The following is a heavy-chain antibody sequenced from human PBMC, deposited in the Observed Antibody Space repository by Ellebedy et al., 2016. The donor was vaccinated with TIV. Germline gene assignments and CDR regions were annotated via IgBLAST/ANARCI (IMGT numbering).Heavy chain of an antibody. D-gene: IGHD2-15*01. V-gene: IGHV3-23*01. CDR3: AKDQPDGYCSGGSCYPFDY. CDR2: ISGSGGST. J-gene: IGHJ4*02. CDR1: GFTFSSYA. Sequence: GGSLRLSXAASGFTFSSYAMSWVRQAPGKGLEWVSAISGSGGSTYYADSVKGRFTISRDNSKDTLYLQMNSLRAEDTAVYYCAKDQPDGYCSGGSCYPFDYWGQGTLVTVSS.